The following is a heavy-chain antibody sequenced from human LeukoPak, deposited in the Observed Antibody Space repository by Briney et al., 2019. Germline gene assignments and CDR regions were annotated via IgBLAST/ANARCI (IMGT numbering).Heavy chain of an antibody. V-gene: IGHV3-74*01. J-gene: IGHJ4*02. CDR1: GFTFSKYW. D-gene: IGHD6-19*01. CDR2: INTGGTVT. CDR3: ATKQWLAPPPDS. Sequence: GGSLRLSCAASGFTFSKYWMLWVRQAPGKGLESVSRINTGGTVTTYADSVKGRFTVSRDNADNTMFLQMNSVGDEDTAVYYCATKQWLAPPPDSWGQGTPVTVSS.